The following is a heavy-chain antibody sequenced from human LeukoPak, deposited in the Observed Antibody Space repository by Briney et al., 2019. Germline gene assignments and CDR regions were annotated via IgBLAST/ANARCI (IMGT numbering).Heavy chain of an antibody. CDR2: ISYDGSNK. Sequence: PGGSLRLSCAPSGFTFSSYAMHWVRQAPGKGLEWVAVISYDGSNKYYADSVKGRFTISRDNSKNTLYLQMNSLRAEDTAVYYCARETSRDYYYYMDVWGKGTTVTVSS. CDR3: ARETSRDYYYYMDV. D-gene: IGHD6-6*01. J-gene: IGHJ6*03. V-gene: IGHV3-30*04. CDR1: GFTFSSYA.